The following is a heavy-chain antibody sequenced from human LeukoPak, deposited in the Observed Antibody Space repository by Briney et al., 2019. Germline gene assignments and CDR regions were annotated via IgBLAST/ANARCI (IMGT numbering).Heavy chain of an antibody. CDR2: ISGTGGST. V-gene: IGHV3-64*02. Sequence: GGSLRLSCAASGFTFSSYGMYWVRQAPGKGLEFVSAISGTGGSTDYADSVKGRFTISRDNSKNTLYLQMGTLRADDMAVYYCARRDNSGYLDYWGQGTLVTVSS. CDR3: ARRDNSGYLDY. CDR1: GFTFSSYG. J-gene: IGHJ4*02. D-gene: IGHD3-22*01.